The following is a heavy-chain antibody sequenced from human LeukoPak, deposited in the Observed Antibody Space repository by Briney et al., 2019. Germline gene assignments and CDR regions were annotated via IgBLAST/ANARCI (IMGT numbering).Heavy chain of an antibody. CDR3: ARLRGGSYAPDAYFYYGMDV. Sequence: SETLSLTCTVSGGSISSGGYYWSWIRQHPGKGLEWIAYIYYSGNTYYNPSLKRRVTISVDTSKNQFSLKLRSVTASDTAVYYCARLRGGSYAPDAYFYYGMDVWGQGTTVIVSS. J-gene: IGHJ6*02. D-gene: IGHD1-26*01. V-gene: IGHV4-31*03. CDR1: GGSISSGGYY. CDR2: IYYSGNT.